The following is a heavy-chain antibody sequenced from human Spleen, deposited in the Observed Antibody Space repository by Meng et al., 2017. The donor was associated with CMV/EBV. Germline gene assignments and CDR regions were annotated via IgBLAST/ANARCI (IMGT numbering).Heavy chain of an antibody. CDR3: ARLLDSRPGVVIAMQNYYYYGMDV. CDR1: GFTLSSYS. D-gene: IGHD2-21*01. CDR2: INSDGSST. J-gene: IGHJ6*02. V-gene: IGHV3-74*01. Sequence: GESLKISCVASGFTLSSYSMHWVRQAPGKGLVCISRINSDGSSTSYADSVKGRFTISRDNAKNTLYLQMNSLRAEDTAVYYCARLLDSRPGVVIAMQNYYYYGMDVWGQGTTVTVSS.